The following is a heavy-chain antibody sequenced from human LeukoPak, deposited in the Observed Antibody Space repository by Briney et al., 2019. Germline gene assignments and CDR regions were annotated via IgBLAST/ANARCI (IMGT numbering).Heavy chain of an antibody. Sequence: GGSLRLSCAASGVTFSGSAMHWVRQASGKGLEWVGRIRSKANNYATAYAASVKGRFTISRDESKNTAYLQMNSLKTEDTAVYYCTRRAEEANNGESDFDYWGQGTLVTVSS. CDR3: TRRAEEANNGESDFDY. CDR2: IRSKANNYAT. J-gene: IGHJ4*02. V-gene: IGHV3-73*01. CDR1: GVTFSGSA. D-gene: IGHD2-8*01.